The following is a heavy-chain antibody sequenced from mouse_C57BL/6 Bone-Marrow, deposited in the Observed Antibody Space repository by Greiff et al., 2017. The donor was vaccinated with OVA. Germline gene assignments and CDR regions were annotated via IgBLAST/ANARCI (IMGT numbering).Heavy chain of an antibody. CDR1: GFNIKDDY. J-gene: IGHJ2*01. Sequence: VQLQQSGAELVRPGASVKLSCTASGFNIKDDYMHWVKQRPEQGLEWIGWIDPENGDTEYASKFQGKATITADTSSNTAYLQLSSLTSEDTAVYYCTTPSCYFDYWGQGTTLTVSS. CDR3: TTPSCYFDY. CDR2: IDPENGDT. V-gene: IGHV14-4*01.